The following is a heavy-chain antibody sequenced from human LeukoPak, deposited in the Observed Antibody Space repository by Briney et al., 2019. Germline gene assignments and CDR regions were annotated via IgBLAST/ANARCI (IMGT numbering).Heavy chain of an antibody. CDR2: ISSSGSTI. J-gene: IGHJ4*02. CDR3: ARLLGVVGHFDY. D-gene: IGHD2-21*01. CDR1: GFTFSDYY. Sequence: GGSLRLSCAASGFTFSDYYTSWIRQAPGRGLEWVSYISSSGSTIYYADSVKGRFTISRDNAKNSLYLKMNSLRAEDTAVYYCARLLGVVGHFDYWGQGTLVTVSS. V-gene: IGHV3-11*01.